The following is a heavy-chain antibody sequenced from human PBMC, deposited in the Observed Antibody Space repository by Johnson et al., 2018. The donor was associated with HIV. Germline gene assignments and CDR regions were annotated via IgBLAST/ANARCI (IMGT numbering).Heavy chain of an antibody. D-gene: IGHD1-20*01. CDR2: ISGSGGST. V-gene: IGHV3-23*04. CDR1: GFTFSTNW. Sequence: EVQLVESGGDLVQPGGSLRLSCVGSGFTFSTNWMHWVRQAPGKGLVWVSAISGSGGSTYYADSVKGRFTISRDNSKNTLYLQMNSLRAEDTAVYYCARNLMRYNWNADAFDIWGQGTMVTVSS. J-gene: IGHJ3*02. CDR3: ARNLMRYNWNADAFDI.